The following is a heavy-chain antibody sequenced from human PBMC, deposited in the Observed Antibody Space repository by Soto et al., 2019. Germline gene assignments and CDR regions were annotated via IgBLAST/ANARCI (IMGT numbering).Heavy chain of an antibody. Sequence: EVQLVESGGGLIQPGGSLRLSCAASGFTVSSNYISWVRQAPGKGLEWVSVIYSGGSTYYADSVKGRFTISRDNSKNTLYLQMNSLRAYDTAVYYCARMSGPWEPFDYWGQGTLVTVSS. CDR1: GFTVSSNY. J-gene: IGHJ4*02. CDR3: ARMSGPWEPFDY. CDR2: IYSGGST. D-gene: IGHD1-26*01. V-gene: IGHV3-53*01.